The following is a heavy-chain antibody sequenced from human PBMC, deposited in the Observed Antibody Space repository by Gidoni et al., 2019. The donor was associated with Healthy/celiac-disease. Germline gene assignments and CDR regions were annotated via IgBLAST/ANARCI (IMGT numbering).Heavy chain of an antibody. V-gene: IGHV3-48*02. D-gene: IGHD2-2*02. CDR2: ISSSSSTI. CDR1: GFPFSSYS. CDR3: ARDPYCSSTSCYTDY. Sequence: EVQLVESGGGLVQPGGSLRLSCAASGFPFSSYSMNWVRQAPGKGLEWVSYISSSSSTIYYADSVKGRFTISRDNAKNSLYLQMNSLRDEDTAVYYCARDPYCSSTSCYTDYWGQGTLVTVSS. J-gene: IGHJ4*02.